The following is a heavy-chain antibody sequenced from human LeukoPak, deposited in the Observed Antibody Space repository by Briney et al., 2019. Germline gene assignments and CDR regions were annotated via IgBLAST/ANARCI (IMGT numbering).Heavy chain of an antibody. CDR2: IKQDGGQI. D-gene: IGHD4-17*01. CDR3: ARLGARQMLEY. Sequence: GGSLRLSCAASGFTMRNHWMSWVRQAPGKGLEWVANIKQDGGQIYYLDSVKGRFTVSRDNAKNSLYLQMNSLRAEDTAVYYCARLGARQMLEYWGQGTLVTVSS. CDR1: GFTMRNHW. V-gene: IGHV3-7*01. J-gene: IGHJ4*02.